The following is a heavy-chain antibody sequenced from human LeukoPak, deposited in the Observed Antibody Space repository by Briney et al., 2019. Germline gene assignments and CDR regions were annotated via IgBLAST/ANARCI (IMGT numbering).Heavy chain of an antibody. D-gene: IGHD4-17*01. CDR1: GFIVSSNY. J-gene: IGHJ3*02. CDR3: ARGPVTRFEI. CDR2: IYSGGTT. V-gene: IGHV3-53*01. Sequence: GGSLRISCAASGFIVSSNYMSWVRRAPGKGLEWVSVIYSGGTTYYADSVKGRFTISRDNSNNTLYLQMNSLRAEDTAVYYCARGPVTRFEIWGQGTMVTVSS.